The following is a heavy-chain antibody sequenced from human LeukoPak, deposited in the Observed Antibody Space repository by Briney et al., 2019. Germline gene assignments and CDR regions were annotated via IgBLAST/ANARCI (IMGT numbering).Heavy chain of an antibody. CDR3: ARLNLRRFWSGYYSPDY. V-gene: IGHV4-34*01. D-gene: IGHD3-3*01. CDR2: INHSGST. Sequence: SETLSLTCAVYGGSFSGYYWSWIRQPPGKGLEWIGEINHSGSTNYNPSLKSRVTISVDTSKNQFSLKLSSVTAADTAVYYCARLNLRRFWSGYYSPDYWGRGTLVTVSS. J-gene: IGHJ4*02. CDR1: GGSFSGYY.